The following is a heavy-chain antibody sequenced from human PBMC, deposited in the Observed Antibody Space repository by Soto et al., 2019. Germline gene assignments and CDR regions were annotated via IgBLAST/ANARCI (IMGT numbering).Heavy chain of an antibody. CDR1: GFTFSSYA. CDR2: ISGSGGST. Sequence: GGSLRLSCAASGFTFSSYAMSWVRQAPGKGLEWVSAISGSGGSTYYADSVKGRFTISRDNSKNTLYLQMNSLRAEDTAVYYCATNLPGYRYGYYYYGMDVWGQGTTVTVYS. J-gene: IGHJ6*02. V-gene: IGHV3-23*01. CDR3: ATNLPGYRYGYYYYGMDV. D-gene: IGHD5-18*01.